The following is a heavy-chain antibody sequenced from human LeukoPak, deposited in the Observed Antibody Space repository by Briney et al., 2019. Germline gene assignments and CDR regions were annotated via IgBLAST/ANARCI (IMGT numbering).Heavy chain of an antibody. CDR3: ARLNYYDSSGYYWGEGWFDP. Sequence: PGGSLRLSCKGSGYSFTSYWIGWVRQVPGKGPEWMGIIHPGDSDTMYTPPFQGQVTISADKSISTAYLQWSSLQASDTAMYYCARLNYYDSSGYYWGEGWFDPWGQGTLVTVSS. J-gene: IGHJ5*02. V-gene: IGHV5-51*01. D-gene: IGHD3-22*01. CDR2: IHPGDSDT. CDR1: GYSFTSYW.